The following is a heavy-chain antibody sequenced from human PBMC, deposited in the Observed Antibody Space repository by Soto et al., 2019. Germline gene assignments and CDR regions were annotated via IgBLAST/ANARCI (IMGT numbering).Heavy chain of an antibody. CDR2: IYPGDSDT. V-gene: IGHV5-51*01. CDR3: ARSRLRQYYYGMDV. Sequence: GESLKISCQGSGYSFANYWIAWVRQMPGKGLEWVGAIYPGDSDTRYSPSFRGQVTISADKSISHVYLQWSSLKASDTAMYYCARSRLRQYYYGMDVWGQGTTVTVSS. J-gene: IGHJ6*02. CDR1: GYSFANYW. D-gene: IGHD3-10*01.